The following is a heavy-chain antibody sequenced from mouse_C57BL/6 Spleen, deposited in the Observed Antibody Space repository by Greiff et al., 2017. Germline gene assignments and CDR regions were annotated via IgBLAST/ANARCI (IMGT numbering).Heavy chain of an antibody. J-gene: IGHJ3*01. CDR3: ANYGSSYPAWFAY. CDR1: GYTFTSYT. CDR2: INPSSGYT. Sequence: VQLQQSGAELARPGASVKMSCKASGYTFTSYTMHWVKQRPGQGLEWIGYINPSSGYTKYNQKFKDKATLTADKSSSTAYMQLSSLTSEDSAVYYCANYGSSYPAWFAYWGQGTLVTVSA. D-gene: IGHD1-1*01. V-gene: IGHV1-4*01.